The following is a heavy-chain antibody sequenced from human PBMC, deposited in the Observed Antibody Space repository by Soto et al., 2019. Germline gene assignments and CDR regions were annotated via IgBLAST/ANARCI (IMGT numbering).Heavy chain of an antibody. CDR1: GGSFSGYY. J-gene: IGHJ4*02. Sequence: PSETLSLTCAVYGGSFSGYYWSWIRQPPGKGLEWIGEINHSGSTNYNPSLKSRVTISVDTSKNQFSLKLSSVTAADTAVYYCARVYLTTVTTTPYYFDYSGEGTLVTVS. D-gene: IGHD4-17*01. V-gene: IGHV4-34*01. CDR2: INHSGST. CDR3: ARVYLTTVTTTPYYFDY.